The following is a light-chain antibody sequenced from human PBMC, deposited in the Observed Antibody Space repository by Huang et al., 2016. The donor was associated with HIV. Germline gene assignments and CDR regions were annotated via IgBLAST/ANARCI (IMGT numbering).Light chain of an antibody. CDR2: GAS. CDR1: QSISSY. J-gene: IGKJ4*01. Sequence: DIQMTQSPSSLSASVGDRVTITCRASQSISSYVSWYQQEPGKAPKLLIYGASSLQSGVSSRLSGSVSWTDFTLTISSLQPEYFATYYCQQSYSTPITFGGGTKVEIK. CDR3: QQSYSTPIT. V-gene: IGKV1-39*01.